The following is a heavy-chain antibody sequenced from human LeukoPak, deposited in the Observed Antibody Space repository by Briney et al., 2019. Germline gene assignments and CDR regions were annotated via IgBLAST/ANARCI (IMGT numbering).Heavy chain of an antibody. D-gene: IGHD3-10*01. CDR2: INPNSGGT. V-gene: IGHV1-2*02. Sequence: ASVKVSCKASGYTFTGYYMHWVRQAPGQGLEWMGWINPNSGGTNYAQKFQGRVTMTRDTSISTAYMELSRLRSDDTAVYYCARTGYYYGSGSYFDYWGQGTLVTVSS. J-gene: IGHJ4*02. CDR1: GYTFTGYY. CDR3: ARTGYYYGSGSYFDY.